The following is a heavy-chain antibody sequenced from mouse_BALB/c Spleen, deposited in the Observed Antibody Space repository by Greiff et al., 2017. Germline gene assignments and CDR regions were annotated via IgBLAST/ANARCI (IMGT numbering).Heavy chain of an antibody. V-gene: IGHV5-6*01. CDR3: ARHEIYYDYDGGNYYAMDY. J-gene: IGHJ4*01. Sequence: EVKLMESGGDLVKPGGSLKLSCAASGFTFSSYGMSWVRQTPDKRLEWVATISSGGSYTYYPDSVKGRFTISRDNAKNTLYLQMSSLKSEDTAMYYCARHEIYYDYDGGNYYAMDYWGQGTSVTVSS. CDR2: ISSGGSYT. D-gene: IGHD2-4*01. CDR1: GFTFSSYG.